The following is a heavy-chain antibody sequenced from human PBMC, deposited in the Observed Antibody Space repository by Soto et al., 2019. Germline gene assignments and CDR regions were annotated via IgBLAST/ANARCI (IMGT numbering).Heavy chain of an antibody. Sequence: GGSLRLSCAASGFTFSSYAMSWVRQAPGKGLEWVSAISGSGGSTYYADSVKGRFTISRDNSKNTLYLQMNSLRAEDTAVYYCAKGDSGYCSGGSCYSPDYWGQGTLVTVSS. V-gene: IGHV3-23*01. CDR2: ISGSGGST. J-gene: IGHJ4*02. CDR1: GFTFSSYA. CDR3: AKGDSGYCSGGSCYSPDY. D-gene: IGHD2-15*01.